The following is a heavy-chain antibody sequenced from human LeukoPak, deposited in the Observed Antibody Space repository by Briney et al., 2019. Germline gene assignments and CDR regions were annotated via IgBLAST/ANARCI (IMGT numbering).Heavy chain of an antibody. J-gene: IGHJ4*02. V-gene: IGHV4-59*01. D-gene: IGHD6-13*01. Sequence: SETLSPTCTVSGGSISSYYWSWIRQPPGKGLEWIGYIYYSGSTNYHPSLKSRVTISVDTSKNQFSLKLSSVTAADTAVYYCAREMAGAAAVFDYWGQGTLVTVSS. CDR2: IYYSGST. CDR3: AREMAGAAAVFDY. CDR1: GGSISSYY.